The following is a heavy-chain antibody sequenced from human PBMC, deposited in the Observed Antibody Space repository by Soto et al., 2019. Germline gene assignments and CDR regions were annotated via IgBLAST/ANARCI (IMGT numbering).Heavy chain of an antibody. D-gene: IGHD3-9*01. Sequence: QVQLVESGGGGVQPGRSLRLSCAASGFTFSSYGMHWVRQAPGKGLEWVAVISYDGSNKYYADSVKGRFTISRDNSKNTLYLQMNRLRAEDTAVYYCAKGGVLRYLDWSGLCYMDVWGKGTTVTGSS. CDR2: ISYDGSNK. CDR1: GFTFSSYG. CDR3: AKGGVLRYLDWSGLCYMDV. J-gene: IGHJ6*03. V-gene: IGHV3-30*18.